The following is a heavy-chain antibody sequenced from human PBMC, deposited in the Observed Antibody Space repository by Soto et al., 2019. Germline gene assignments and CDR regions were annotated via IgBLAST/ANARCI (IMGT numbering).Heavy chain of an antibody. CDR2: IYYTGST. CDR1: GDSMDSFY. CDR3: ARDATLRH. J-gene: IGHJ4*01. V-gene: IGHV4-59*01. D-gene: IGHD2-15*01. Sequence: PSETLSLTCTVSGDSMDSFYWNWIRQPPGKGLEWIGNIYYTGSTNYNPSLESRVSISIDTSKNQFSLQVSSVTAADTAIYSCARDATLRHWGQGTVVTVSS.